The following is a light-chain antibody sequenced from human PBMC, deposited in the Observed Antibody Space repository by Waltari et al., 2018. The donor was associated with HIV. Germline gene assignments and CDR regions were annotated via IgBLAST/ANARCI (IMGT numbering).Light chain of an antibody. CDR2: WAS. CDR3: QQYYSTPYT. V-gene: IGKV4-1*01. J-gene: IGKJ2*01. CDR1: QSVLYSSNNKNY. Sequence: DIVMTQSPDSLAVSPGERATINCKSSQSVLYSSNNKNYLAWYQQKPGQPPKLLIYWASTRGSGVPDRFSGSGSGTDFTLTISSLQAEDVAVYYCQQYYSTPYTFGQGTKLEIK.